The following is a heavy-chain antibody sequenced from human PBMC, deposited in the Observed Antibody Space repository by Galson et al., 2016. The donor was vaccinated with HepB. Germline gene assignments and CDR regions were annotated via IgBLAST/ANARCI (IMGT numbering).Heavy chain of an antibody. D-gene: IGHD3-10*01. Sequence: SLRLSCAASGFTLGSYAMHWVRQAPGKGLEWVAVISYDGSKKYYADSVKGRVTISRDNSKSTLYLQMSSLRPEDTAVYYCAKSPLLFFGDLLGYFQYWGQGTLVTVSS. J-gene: IGHJ1*01. CDR3: AKSPLLFFGDLLGYFQY. V-gene: IGHV3-30*18. CDR2: ISYDGSKK. CDR1: GFTLGSYA.